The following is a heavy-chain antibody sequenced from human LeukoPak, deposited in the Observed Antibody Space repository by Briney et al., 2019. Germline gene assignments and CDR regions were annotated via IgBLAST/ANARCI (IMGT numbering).Heavy chain of an antibody. CDR1: GSTFSSYA. V-gene: IGHV3-23*01. D-gene: IGHD3-3*01. J-gene: IGHJ5*02. CDR2: ISGSGGST. CDR3: AKDQTYDFWSGSPVWFDP. Sequence: GGSLRLSCAASGSTFSSYAMSWVRQAPGKGLEWVSAISGSGGSTYYADSVKGRSTISRDNSKNTLYLQMNSLRAEDTAVYYCAKDQTYDFWSGSPVWFDPWGQGTLVTVSS.